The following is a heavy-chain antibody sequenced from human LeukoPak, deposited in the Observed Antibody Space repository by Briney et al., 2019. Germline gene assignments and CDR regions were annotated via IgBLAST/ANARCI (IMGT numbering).Heavy chain of an antibody. J-gene: IGHJ4*02. Sequence: ASVKVSCKASGYTFTSYAVHWVRQAPGQRPEWMGWINPGNGNTRYSQNFQGRITITSDTSASTAYMELTSLRSEDTAVYYCARDRDDSSGYYRETLFDYWGQGTLVTVSS. CDR1: GYTFTSYA. V-gene: IGHV1-3*01. D-gene: IGHD3-22*01. CDR2: INPGNGNT. CDR3: ARDRDDSSGYYRETLFDY.